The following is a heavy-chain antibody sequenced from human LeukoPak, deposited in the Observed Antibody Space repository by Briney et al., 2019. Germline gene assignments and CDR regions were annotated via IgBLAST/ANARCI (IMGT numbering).Heavy chain of an antibody. Sequence: ASVRVSRKVSGYSDAELSMHCVRQARGKGLEWLGGLHPEEGETIYAQRFQGRVTMPGDTSADTVYVDVQSVISGDTSVFYCATGLHIYASCGHYYWGQGTLVTVSS. V-gene: IGHV1-24*01. CDR2: LHPEEGET. CDR3: ATGLHIYASCGHYY. D-gene: IGHD3-22*01. J-gene: IGHJ4*02. CDR1: GYSDAELS.